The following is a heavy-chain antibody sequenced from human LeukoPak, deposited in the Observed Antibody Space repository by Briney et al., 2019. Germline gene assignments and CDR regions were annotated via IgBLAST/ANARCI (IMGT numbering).Heavy chain of an antibody. J-gene: IGHJ5*02. CDR3: ARVYNYYDSSGYYSRYNWFDP. V-gene: IGHV4-59*01. CDR1: GGSISSYY. Sequence: SETLSLTCTVSGGSISSYYWSWIRQPPGKGLEWIGYIYYSGSTNYNPSLKSRVTISVDTSKNQFSLKLSSVTAADTAVYYCARVYNYYDSSGYYSRYNWFDPWGQGTLVTVSS. D-gene: IGHD3-22*01. CDR2: IYYSGST.